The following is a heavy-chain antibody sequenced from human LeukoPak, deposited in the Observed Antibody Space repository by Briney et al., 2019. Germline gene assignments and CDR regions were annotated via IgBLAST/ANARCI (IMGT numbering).Heavy chain of an antibody. Sequence: GGSLRLSCAASEFTFSSYAMHWVRQAPGKGLEWVALVSNDGGDKYYADSVKGRLTISRDNSKNTVSLQMSSLRVEDTGVYYCTTIHYWGQGTQITVSS. CDR3: TTIHY. CDR2: VSNDGGDK. V-gene: IGHV3-30*03. J-gene: IGHJ4*02. CDR1: EFTFSSYA.